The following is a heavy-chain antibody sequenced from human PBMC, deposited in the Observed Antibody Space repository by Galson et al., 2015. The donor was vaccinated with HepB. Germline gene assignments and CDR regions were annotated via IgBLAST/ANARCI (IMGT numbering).Heavy chain of an antibody. CDR3: ARVVGQWLIHDAFDL. CDR2: VYYTGST. D-gene: IGHD6-19*01. V-gene: IGHV4-59*01. J-gene: IGHJ3*01. CDR1: GGSMNDYY. Sequence: ETLSLTCTVSGGSMNDYYWTWIRQPPGKGLEWIGHVYYTGSTQYNPSLKSRVTISVDTSKNQFSLKLTSLTVADTAAYFCARVVGQWLIHDAFDLWGQGTLVTVSS.